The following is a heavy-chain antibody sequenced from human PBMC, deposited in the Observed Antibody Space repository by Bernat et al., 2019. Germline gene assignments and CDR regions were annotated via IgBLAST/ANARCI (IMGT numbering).Heavy chain of an antibody. Sequence: EVQLVESGGGLVQPGGSLRLSCAAPGFTFSSYWMHWVRQAPGKGLVWVSRIYSDGSSTSYADSVKGRFTISRDNAKNTLYFQMNSRSAEDKAVYYCARDGGNYWGWFDPWGQGTLVTVSS. CDR1: GFTFSSYW. J-gene: IGHJ5*02. CDR3: ARDGGNYWGWFDP. V-gene: IGHV3-74*01. D-gene: IGHD1-26*01. CDR2: IYSDGSST.